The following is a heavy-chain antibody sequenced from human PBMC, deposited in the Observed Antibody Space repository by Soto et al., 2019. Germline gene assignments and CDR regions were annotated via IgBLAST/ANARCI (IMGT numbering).Heavy chain of an antibody. V-gene: IGHV1-69*13. Sequence: SVKVSCKASGGTFSSYAISWVRQAPGQGLEWVGGIIPIFGTANYAQKFQGRVTITADESTSTAYMELSSLRSEDTAVYYCARRSRASDYYYYGMDVWGQGTTVTVSS. J-gene: IGHJ6*02. CDR3: ARRSRASDYYYYGMDV. CDR2: IIPIFGTA. CDR1: GGTFSSYA.